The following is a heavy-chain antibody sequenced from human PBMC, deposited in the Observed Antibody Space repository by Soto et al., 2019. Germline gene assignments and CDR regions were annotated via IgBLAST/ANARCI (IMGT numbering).Heavy chain of an antibody. D-gene: IGHD4-4*01. V-gene: IGHV4-4*07. J-gene: IGHJ4*02. CDR3: STTTFYSKIFYY. CDR1: GGSISSYY. CDR2: IYTSGST. Sequence: PSETLSLTCTVSGGSISSYYWSWIRQPAGKGLEWIGRIYTSGSTNYNPSLESRVTMSVDTSKNQFSLKLSSVTAADTAVYYCSTTTFYSKIFYYWGQGTLVTVSS.